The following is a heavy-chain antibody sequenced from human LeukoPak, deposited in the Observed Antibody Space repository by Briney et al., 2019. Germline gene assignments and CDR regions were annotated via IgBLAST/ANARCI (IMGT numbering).Heavy chain of an antibody. CDR3: ARVDYYDSSGYWES. J-gene: IGHJ4*02. D-gene: IGHD3-22*01. Sequence: EASVKVSCKASGYTFTSYGISWVRQAPGQGLEWMGWISAYNGNTNYAQKLQGRVTMTTDTSTSTAYMELRSLRSDDTAVYYCARVDYYDSSGYWESWGQGTLVTVSS. V-gene: IGHV1-18*01. CDR2: ISAYNGNT. CDR1: GYTFTSYG.